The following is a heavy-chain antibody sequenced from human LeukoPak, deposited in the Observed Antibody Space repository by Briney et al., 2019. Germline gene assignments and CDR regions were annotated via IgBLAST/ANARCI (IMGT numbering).Heavy chain of an antibody. CDR2: IYYSGST. J-gene: IGHJ5*02. CDR3: ARLPLDSSGQNWFDP. Sequence: SETLSLTCTVSGGSISSSSYYWGWIRQPPGKGLEWIGSIYYSGSTYYNPSLKSRVTISVDTSKNRFSLKLSSVTAADTAVYYCARLPLDSSGQNWFDPWGQGTLVTVSS. D-gene: IGHD3-22*01. CDR1: GGSISSSSYY. V-gene: IGHV4-39*01.